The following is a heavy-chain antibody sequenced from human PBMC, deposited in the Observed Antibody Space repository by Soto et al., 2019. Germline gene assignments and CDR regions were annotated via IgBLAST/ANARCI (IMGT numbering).Heavy chain of an antibody. Sequence: ASVKVSCKASGYTFTSYGISWVRQAPGQGLEWMGWISAYNGNTNYAQKLQGRVTMTTDTSTSTAYMELRSLRSDDTAVYYCARDRRRNYYGSGIQTHYFDYWGQGTLVTVSS. J-gene: IGHJ4*02. D-gene: IGHD3-10*01. CDR1: GYTFTSYG. CDR2: ISAYNGNT. V-gene: IGHV1-18*01. CDR3: ARDRRRNYYGSGIQTHYFDY.